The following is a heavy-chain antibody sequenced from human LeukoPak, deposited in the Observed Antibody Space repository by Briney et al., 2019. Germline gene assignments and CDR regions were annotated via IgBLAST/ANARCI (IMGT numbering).Heavy chain of an antibody. V-gene: IGHV3-49*04. CDR2: MRSKAYGGPT. CDR1: GCTFGGYS. J-gene: IGHJ4*02. CDR3: TRESRSSTRSASDY. D-gene: IGHD6-13*01. Sequence: GGSLRLSCAASGCTFGGYSMSWVRQAPGKGLEWVGVMRSKAYGGPTEYAPSVKGRFTISRDASKSIAYLQMNSLKTEDTAVYYCTRESRSSTRSASDYWGQGTLVTVSS.